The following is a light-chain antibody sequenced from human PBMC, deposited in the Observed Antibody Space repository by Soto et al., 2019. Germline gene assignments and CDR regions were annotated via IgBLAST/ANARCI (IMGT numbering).Light chain of an antibody. V-gene: IGLV1-44*01. Sequence: QSVLAQPPSASGTPGQRVTISCSGSSSNIGSNTVNWYQQLPGTAPKLLIYSNNQRPSGVPDRFSGSKSGTSASLAISGLQAEEEADYYWAAWEDSLNGYVFGTGTKVTVL. CDR2: SNN. CDR3: AAWEDSLNGYV. J-gene: IGLJ1*01. CDR1: SSNIGSNT.